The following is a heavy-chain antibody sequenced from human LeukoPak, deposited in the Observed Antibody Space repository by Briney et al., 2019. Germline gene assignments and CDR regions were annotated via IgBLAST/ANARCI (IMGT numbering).Heavy chain of an antibody. V-gene: IGHV3-48*03. J-gene: IGHJ5*02. D-gene: IGHD6-19*01. Sequence: GGSLRLSCAASGFTFSSYEMNWVRQAPGKGLEWISYISRSGSSIYYADSVKGRLTISRDNAKNSLYLQMNSLRAEDTAVYYCARDRSGWYRWFDPWGQGTLVTVSS. CDR2: ISRSGSSI. CDR1: GFTFSSYE. CDR3: ARDRSGWYRWFDP.